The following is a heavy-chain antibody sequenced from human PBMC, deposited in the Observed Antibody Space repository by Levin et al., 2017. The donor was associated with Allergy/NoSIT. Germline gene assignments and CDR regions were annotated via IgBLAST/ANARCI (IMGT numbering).Heavy chain of an antibody. CDR3: ARESDYYGSGLDY. CDR2: INSDGSST. J-gene: IGHJ4*02. Sequence: LSLTCAASGFTFSSSWMHWVRQAPGKGLVWVSRINSDGSSTSYADSVKGRFTISRDNAKNTLYLQMNSLRAEDTAVYYCARESDYYGSGLDYWGQGTLVTVSS. CDR1: GFTFSSSW. D-gene: IGHD3-10*01. V-gene: IGHV3-74*01.